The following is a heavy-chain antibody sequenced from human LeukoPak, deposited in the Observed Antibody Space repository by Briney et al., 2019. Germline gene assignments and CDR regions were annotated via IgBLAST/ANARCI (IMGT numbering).Heavy chain of an antibody. CDR2: INPNSGGT. CDR1: GYTFTGNY. J-gene: IGHJ2*01. D-gene: IGHD4-17*01. Sequence: GASVKVSCKASGYTFTGNYMHWVRQAPGQGLEWMGWINPNSGGTNYAQKFQGRVTMTRDTSISTAYMELSSLRSEDTAVYYCTATVTTGWYFDLWGRGTLVTVSS. V-gene: IGHV1-2*02. CDR3: TATVTTGWYFDL.